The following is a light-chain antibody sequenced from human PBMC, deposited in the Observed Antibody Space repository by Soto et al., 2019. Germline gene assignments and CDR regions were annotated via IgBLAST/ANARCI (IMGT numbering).Light chain of an antibody. J-gene: IGKJ4*01. CDR1: QSVSSY. Sequence: EIELTQSPATLSLSPGERATLSCRASQSVSSYLAWYQQKPGQAPRLLIYDASNRATGITARFSGSGSGTDFTLTISSLEPEDFAVYYCQQRSNWPTTFGGGTKVEIK. CDR2: DAS. V-gene: IGKV3-11*01. CDR3: QQRSNWPTT.